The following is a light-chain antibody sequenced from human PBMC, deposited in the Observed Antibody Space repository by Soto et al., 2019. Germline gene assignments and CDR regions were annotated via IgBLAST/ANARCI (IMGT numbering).Light chain of an antibody. V-gene: IGLV2-8*01. Sequence: QSVLTQPPSASGSPGQSVTISCTGTSSDVGGHKYVSWYQHHPGKAPKVVIYEVTKRPSGVPDRFSGSQSGNTASLTVSGLQAEDEADYYCSSYGGTNNVVFGGGTKLTVL. CDR1: SSDVGGHKY. CDR2: EVT. J-gene: IGLJ2*01. CDR3: SSYGGTNNVV.